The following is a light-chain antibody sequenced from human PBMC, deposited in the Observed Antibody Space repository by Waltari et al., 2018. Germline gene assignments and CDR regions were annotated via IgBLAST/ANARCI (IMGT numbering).Light chain of an antibody. J-gene: IGLJ2*01. Sequence: NFMLTQPHSVSESLGKTVTISCTGSGANIANNYVQWYQQRPGSAPTTVIYEDNRRPSGVPDRCSGSIDSSSSAASLTISGLQTEDEADYYCQSYDHNNVLFGGGTKLTVL. CDR1: GANIANNY. CDR2: EDN. CDR3: QSYDHNNVL. V-gene: IGLV6-57*02.